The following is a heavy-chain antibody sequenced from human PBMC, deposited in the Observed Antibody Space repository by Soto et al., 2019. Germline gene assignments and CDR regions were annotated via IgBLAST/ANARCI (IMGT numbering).Heavy chain of an antibody. CDR1: GFTFSSYG. V-gene: IGHV3-33*01. CDR2: IWYDGSNK. CDR3: ASDGGLYYFDY. D-gene: IGHD2-15*01. J-gene: IGHJ4*02. Sequence: QVQLVESGGGVVQPGRSLRLSCAASGFTFSSYGMHWVRQAPGKGLEWVAVIWYDGSNKYYADSVKGRFTISRDNSKNTLYLQMNSLRAEDTAVYYCASDGGLYYFDYWGQGTLVTVSS.